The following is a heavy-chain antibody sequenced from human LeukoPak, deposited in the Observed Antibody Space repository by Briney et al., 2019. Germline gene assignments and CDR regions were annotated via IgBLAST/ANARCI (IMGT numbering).Heavy chain of an antibody. J-gene: IGHJ3*02. D-gene: IGHD6-19*01. CDR3: ASGPIAVDRYGAFDI. Sequence: SVKVSCKASGGTFSSYAISWVRQAPGQGLEWMGGIIPIFGTANYAQKFQGRVTITTDESTSTAYMELSSLRSEDTAVYYCASGPIAVDRYGAFDIWGQGTMVTVSS. V-gene: IGHV1-69*05. CDR2: IIPIFGTA. CDR1: GGTFSSYA.